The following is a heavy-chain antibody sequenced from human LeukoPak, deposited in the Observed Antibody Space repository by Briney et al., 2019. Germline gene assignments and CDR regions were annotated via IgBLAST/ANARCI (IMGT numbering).Heavy chain of an antibody. CDR3: ARGGYDFWSGYPYFDY. J-gene: IGHJ4*02. Sequence: PSETLSLTCAVYGGSFSGYYWSWIRQSPGKGLECIGYIHYTGSTNYNPSLKSRVTISVETSKNQFSLKLKSVTAADTAVYYCARGGYDFWSGYPYFDYWGQGTLVTVSS. D-gene: IGHD3-3*01. CDR1: GGSFSGYY. V-gene: IGHV4-59*12. CDR2: IHYTGST.